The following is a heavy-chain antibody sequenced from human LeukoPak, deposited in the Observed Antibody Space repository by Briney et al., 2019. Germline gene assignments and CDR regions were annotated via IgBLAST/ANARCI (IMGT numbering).Heavy chain of an antibody. CDR3: AREHSSSSFDY. D-gene: IGHD6-6*01. V-gene: IGHV4-59*11. J-gene: IGHJ4*02. CDR1: GGSISSHY. Sequence: SETLSLTCTVSGGSISSHYWSWIRQPPGKGLEWIGYIHYSGSTNYNPSLKSRVTISVDTSKNQFSLKLSSVTAADTAVYYCAREHSSSSFDYWGQGTLVTVSS. CDR2: IHYSGST.